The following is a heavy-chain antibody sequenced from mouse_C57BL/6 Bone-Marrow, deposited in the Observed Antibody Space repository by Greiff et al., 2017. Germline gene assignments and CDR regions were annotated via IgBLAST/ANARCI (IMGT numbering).Heavy chain of an antibody. J-gene: IGHJ4*01. CDR2: IDPETGGT. D-gene: IGHD2-3*01. CDR1: GYTFTDYE. CDR3: TRIDGYYHYYAMDY. Sequence: VKLVESGAELVRPGASVTLSCKASGYTFTDYEMHWVKQTPVHGLEWIGAIDPETGGTAYNQKFKGKAILTADKSSSTAYMELRSLTSEDSAVYYCTRIDGYYHYYAMDYWGQGTSVTVSS. V-gene: IGHV1-15*01.